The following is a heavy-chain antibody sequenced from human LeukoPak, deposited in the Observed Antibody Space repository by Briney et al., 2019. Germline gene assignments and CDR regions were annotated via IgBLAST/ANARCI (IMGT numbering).Heavy chain of an antibody. CDR2: IKPSGGST. D-gene: IGHD3-22*01. CDR3: ARVKPNYYDSSAYGTFDI. V-gene: IGHV1-46*01. CDR1: GYTFTSYY. Sequence: ASVKVSCKASGYTFTSYYMHWVRQAPGQGVERMGIIKPSGGSTSYAQQFQGRVTMTRYTSTSTVYMDLSSLRSEDMAVYYCARVKPNYYDSSAYGTFDIWGQGTMVTVSS. J-gene: IGHJ3*02.